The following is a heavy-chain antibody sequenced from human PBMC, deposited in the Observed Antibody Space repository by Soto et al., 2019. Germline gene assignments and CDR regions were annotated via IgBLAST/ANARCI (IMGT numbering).Heavy chain of an antibody. D-gene: IGHD3-10*01. V-gene: IGHV4-34*01. CDR2: INHSGST. CDR1: GGSFSGYY. Sequence: QVQLQQWGAGLLKPSETLSLTCAVYGGSFSGYYWSWIRQPPGKGLAWRGEINHSGSTKYNPSLKGRVSISIDTSKKYLSLKLRSVTAADTAVYYCARGFGTLVQGVIREYHGMDVWGQGTTVTVS. CDR3: ARGFGTLVQGVIREYHGMDV. J-gene: IGHJ6*02.